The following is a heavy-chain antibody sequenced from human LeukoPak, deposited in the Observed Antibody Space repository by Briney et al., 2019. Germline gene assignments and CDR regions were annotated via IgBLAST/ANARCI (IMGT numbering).Heavy chain of an antibody. CDR1: GFTFSSYA. CDR3: ASSGIDTAMVAPDY. Sequence: GGSLRLSCAASGFTFSSYAMSWVRQAPGKGLEWVSAISGSGGSTYYADSVKGRFTISRDNAKNSLYLQMNSLRAEDTAVYYCASSGIDTAMVAPDYWGQGTLVTVSS. CDR2: ISGSGGST. D-gene: IGHD5-18*01. V-gene: IGHV3-23*01. J-gene: IGHJ4*02.